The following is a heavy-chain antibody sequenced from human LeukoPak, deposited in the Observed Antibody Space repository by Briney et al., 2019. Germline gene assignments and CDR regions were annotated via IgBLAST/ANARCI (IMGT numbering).Heavy chain of an antibody. CDR3: ARGYCSSTSCFLDY. CDR2: IIPVFGTA. V-gene: IGHV1-69*05. D-gene: IGHD2-2*01. CDR1: GATFTTYA. J-gene: IGHJ4*02. Sequence: GASVKVSCKASGATFTTYAIIWVRQAPGQGLEWMGGIIPVFGTANYAQRFQGRVTITTDESTSTAYMELTSLRSEDTAVYCCARGYCSSTSCFLDYWGRGTLVTVSS.